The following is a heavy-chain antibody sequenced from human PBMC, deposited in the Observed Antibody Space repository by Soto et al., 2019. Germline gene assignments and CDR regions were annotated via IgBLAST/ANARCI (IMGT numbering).Heavy chain of an antibody. J-gene: IGHJ4*02. CDR1: GASITFGGYS. D-gene: IGHD1-26*01. Sequence: PSETLSLTCTVSGASITFGGYSWSWIRQTPGKGLEWIGYINHLETTFYNPSFESRLTLSIDRAKNQFSLKLHSMSAADRAVYFRARGGGSESFYYWGQGIMGTVS. CDR2: INHLETT. V-gene: IGHV4-30-2*01. CDR3: ARGGGSESFYY.